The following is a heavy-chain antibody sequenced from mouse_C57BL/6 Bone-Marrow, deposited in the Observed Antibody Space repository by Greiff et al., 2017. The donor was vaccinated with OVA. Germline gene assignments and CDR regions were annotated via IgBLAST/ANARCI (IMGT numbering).Heavy chain of an antibody. V-gene: IGHV1-74*01. CDR2: IHPSDSDT. J-gene: IGHJ4*01. Sequence: VKLQQPGAELVKPGASVKVSCKASGYTFTSYWMHWVKQRPGQGLEWIGRIHPSDSDTNYNQKFKGKATLTVDKSSSTAYMQLSSLTSEDSAVXYCARHSNYVDAMDYWGQGTSVTVSS. D-gene: IGHD2-5*01. CDR3: ARHSNYVDAMDY. CDR1: GYTFTSYW.